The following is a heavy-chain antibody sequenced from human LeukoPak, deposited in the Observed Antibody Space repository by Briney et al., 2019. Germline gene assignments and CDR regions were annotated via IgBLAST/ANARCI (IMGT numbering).Heavy chain of an antibody. J-gene: IGHJ4*02. CDR3: AREIPSITMIVVAFDY. D-gene: IGHD3-22*01. V-gene: IGHV4-4*07. Sequence: SETLSLTCTVSGGSISSYYWSWIRQPAGKGLEWIGRIYTSGSTNYNPSLRSRVTMSVDTSKNQFSLKLSSVTAADTAVYYCAREIPSITMIVVAFDYWGQGTLVTVPS. CDR2: IYTSGST. CDR1: GGSISSYY.